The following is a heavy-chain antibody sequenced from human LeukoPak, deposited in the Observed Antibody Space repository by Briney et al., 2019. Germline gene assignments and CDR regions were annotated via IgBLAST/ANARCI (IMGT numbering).Heavy chain of an antibody. Sequence: QSGGSLRLSCALSGFIVSSNYMSWVRQAPGKGLEWVSVIYSGGGTNYADSVKGRFTISRDKSKNTLYLQMNSLRAEDTAVYYCARGWEGYFDYWGQGTLVTVSS. CDR3: ARGWEGYFDY. D-gene: IGHD1-26*01. CDR1: GFIVSSNY. V-gene: IGHV3-66*01. J-gene: IGHJ4*02. CDR2: IYSGGGT.